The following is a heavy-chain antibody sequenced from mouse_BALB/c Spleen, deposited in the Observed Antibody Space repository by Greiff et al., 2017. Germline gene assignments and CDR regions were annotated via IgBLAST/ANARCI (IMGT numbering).Heavy chain of an antibody. CDR3: ARNYYGSSHFDY. V-gene: IGHV5-17*02. J-gene: IGHJ2*01. Sequence: EVQRVESGGGLVQPGGSRKLSCAASGFTFSSFGMHWVRQAPEKGLEWVAYISSGSSTIYYADTVKGRFTISRDNPKNTLFLQMTSLRSEDTAMYYCARNYYGSSHFDYWGQGTTLTVSS. CDR2: ISSGSSTI. D-gene: IGHD1-1*01. CDR1: GFTFSSFG.